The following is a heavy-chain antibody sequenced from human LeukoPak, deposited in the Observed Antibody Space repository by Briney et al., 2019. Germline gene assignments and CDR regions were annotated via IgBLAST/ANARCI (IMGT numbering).Heavy chain of an antibody. Sequence: PGGSLRLSCAASGSTFRSYWMHWVRQVPGKGLVWVSRIDTDGRITTYADSVKGRFTISRDNAKNTLYLQMNSLRAEDTAVYYCTRDIGGPGGYWGQGILVTVSS. CDR1: GSTFRSYW. CDR2: IDTDGRIT. CDR3: TRDIGGPGGY. D-gene: IGHD3-16*01. J-gene: IGHJ4*02. V-gene: IGHV3-74*01.